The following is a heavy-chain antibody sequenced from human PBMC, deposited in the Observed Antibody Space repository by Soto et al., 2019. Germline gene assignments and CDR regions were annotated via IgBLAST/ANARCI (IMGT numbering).Heavy chain of an antibody. CDR1: GFTFTDHY. CDR2: SRNKAKSSTT. V-gene: IGHV3-72*01. Sequence: EEQLVESGGGLVQPGGSLTLSCAASGFTFTDHYMEWVRQAPGKGLEWVARSRNKAKSSTTDYAASVKGRFTISRDLSKNSLYLQMNSLKTEDTAVYYCSRLEGGWGQGTLVTVSS. D-gene: IGHD3-3*01. CDR3: SRLEGG. J-gene: IGHJ4*02.